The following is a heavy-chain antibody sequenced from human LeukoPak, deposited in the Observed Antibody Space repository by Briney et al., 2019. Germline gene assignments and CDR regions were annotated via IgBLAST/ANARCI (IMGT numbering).Heavy chain of an antibody. D-gene: IGHD6-19*01. CDR1: GFTFSGSW. CDR2: INQDGSEK. V-gene: IGHV3-7*01. J-gene: IGHJ4*02. CDR3: PGSRGWLVEH. Sequence: GGSLRLSCAASGFTFSGSWMTWVRQAPGERLEWVANINQDGSEKYYVDSVKGRFTISRDNAKSSLYLQMNSLRAEDTAVYFCPGSRGWLVEHWGQGTLVTVSS.